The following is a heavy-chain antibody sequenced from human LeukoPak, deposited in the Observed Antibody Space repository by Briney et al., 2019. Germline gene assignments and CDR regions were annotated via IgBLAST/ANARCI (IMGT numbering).Heavy chain of an antibody. V-gene: IGHV5-51*01. J-gene: IGHJ5*02. CDR2: IYPGDSDP. CDR1: GYNFTTYW. Sequence: GESLKISCKGSGYNFTTYWIGWVRQMPGEGLEWLGIIYPGDSDPSYSPSCQDQVTISADKSISTAYLQWSSLNASDTAMYYCARHANNWGVAYNWFDPWGQGTLVTVSS. CDR3: ARHANNWGVAYNWFDP. D-gene: IGHD1-1*01.